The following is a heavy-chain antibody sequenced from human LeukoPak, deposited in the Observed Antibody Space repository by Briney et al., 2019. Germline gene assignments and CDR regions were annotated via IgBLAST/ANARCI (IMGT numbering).Heavy chain of an antibody. J-gene: IGHJ4*02. Sequence: SETLSLTCAVYGGSFSGYYWSWIRQPPGKGLEWMGEINHSGSTNYNPSLKSRVTISVDTSKNQFSLKLSSVTAADTAVYYCARGARGSYFGYWGQGTLVTVSS. CDR3: ARGARGSYFGY. V-gene: IGHV4-34*01. CDR1: GGSFSGYY. D-gene: IGHD1-26*01. CDR2: INHSGST.